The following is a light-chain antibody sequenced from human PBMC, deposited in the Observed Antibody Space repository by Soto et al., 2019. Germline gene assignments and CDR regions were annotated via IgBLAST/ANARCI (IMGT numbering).Light chain of an antibody. CDR2: GAF. CDR3: QQYKNWPPLT. Sequence: EIVMTQSPATLSVSPGETATLSCRASQSVSYNLAWYQQKPGQGPRLLLYGAFTRATGIPASFTGSGSGTEFTLTSSSLLAEDYAVYYCQQYKNWPPLTFGGGTKVEIK. J-gene: IGKJ4*02. CDR1: QSVSYN. V-gene: IGKV3-15*01.